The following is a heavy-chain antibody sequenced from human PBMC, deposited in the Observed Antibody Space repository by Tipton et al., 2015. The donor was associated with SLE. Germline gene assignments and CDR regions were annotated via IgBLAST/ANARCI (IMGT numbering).Heavy chain of an antibody. CDR1: GFTFSTYA. V-gene: IGHV3-30*04. CDR3: ASALLVSLDY. J-gene: IGHJ4*02. D-gene: IGHD4-23*01. Sequence: SLRLSCAASGFTFSTYALDWVRQAPGKGLEWVAVISYDGSNKYYADSVKGRFTISRDNSKNTLYLQMSSLRAEDTAVYYCASALLVSLDYWGQGTLVTVSS. CDR2: ISYDGSNK.